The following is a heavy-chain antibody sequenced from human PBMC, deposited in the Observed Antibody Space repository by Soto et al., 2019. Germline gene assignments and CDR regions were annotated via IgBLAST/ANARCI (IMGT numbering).Heavy chain of an antibody. CDR1: GFSVSSYH. CDR2: IDSDAKT. Sequence: GSLRLSCAASGFSVSSYHMSWVRQAPGKGLEWVSGIDSDAKTFYADSVNGRFIISRDNSENTLYLQMNSLRAEDTAVYYCARAGYFDYWGHGTLVTVSS. J-gene: IGHJ4*01. CDR3: ARAGYFDY. V-gene: IGHV3-53*01. D-gene: IGHD7-27*01.